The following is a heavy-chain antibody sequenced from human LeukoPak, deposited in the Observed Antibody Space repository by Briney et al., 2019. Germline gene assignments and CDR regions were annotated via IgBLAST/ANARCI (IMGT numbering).Heavy chain of an antibody. V-gene: IGHV4-4*07. CDR3: ARGLLWQNWFDP. CDR2: IYTSGST. CDR1: GASISSYY. Sequence: SETLSLTCTVSGASISSYYWSWIRQPAGKGLEWIGRIYTSGSTNYNPSLKSRVTMSVDTSKNQFSLKLSSVTAADTPVYYCARGLLWQNWFDPWGQGTLVTVSS. D-gene: IGHD3-10*01. J-gene: IGHJ5*02.